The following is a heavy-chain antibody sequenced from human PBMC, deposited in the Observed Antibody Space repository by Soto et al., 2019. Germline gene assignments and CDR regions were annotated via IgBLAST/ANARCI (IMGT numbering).Heavy chain of an antibody. CDR2: IIIMFGTT. CDR1: GGTFSSFG. Sequence: ASVKVSCKVSGGTFSSFGISWVRQAPGQGLEWMGAIIIMFGTTDYSQKFQSRVTISADESSSTVYMELSSLTSEDTAIYYCAKDVRNYDGPSAYFFASWGQGALVTVSS. J-gene: IGHJ5*01. CDR3: AKDVRNYDGPSAYFFAS. D-gene: IGHD3-16*01. V-gene: IGHV1-69*13.